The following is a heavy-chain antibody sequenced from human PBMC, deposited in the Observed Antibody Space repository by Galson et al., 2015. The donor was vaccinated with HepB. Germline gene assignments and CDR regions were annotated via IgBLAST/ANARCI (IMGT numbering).Heavy chain of an antibody. CDR2: IIPIFDTP. CDR3: ATRRGMVRVWDFDY. Sequence: SVKVSCKASGGTFSSFPISWVRQAPGQGLEWMGGIIPIFDTPNYAQKFRGRVTITADKSTSTAYMELSSLRSEDTAVYYCATRRGMVRVWDFDYWGQGTLVTVSS. J-gene: IGHJ4*02. D-gene: IGHD3-10*01. V-gene: IGHV1-69*06. CDR1: GGTFSSFP.